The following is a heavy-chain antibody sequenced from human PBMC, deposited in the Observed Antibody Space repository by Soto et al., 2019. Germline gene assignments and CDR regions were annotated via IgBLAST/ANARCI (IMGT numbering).Heavy chain of an antibody. V-gene: IGHV4-34*01. Sequence: ETLSLTCAVYGGSFSGYYWNWIRQPPGKGLEWIGEINHSGSTNYNPSLKSRVSISEGTSNNQFSLKLSSVTAADTAVYYCARGRGDGYNQDWYFDLWGRGTLVTVSS. CDR1: GGSFSGYY. CDR2: INHSGST. J-gene: IGHJ2*01. D-gene: IGHD3-10*01. CDR3: ARGRGDGYNQDWYFDL.